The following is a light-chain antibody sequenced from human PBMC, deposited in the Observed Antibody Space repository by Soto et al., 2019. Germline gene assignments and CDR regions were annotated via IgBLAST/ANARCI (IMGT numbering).Light chain of an antibody. Sequence: EIVLTQSPGTLSLSPGERATLSCRASQSVSSSYLAWYQQKPGQAPRLLIYGASSWATGIPYRFSGSGSGTDFTLTISRLEPEDFAVYYCQQYGSSPQTFGQGTKVEIK. V-gene: IGKV3-20*01. CDR2: GAS. CDR3: QQYGSSPQT. J-gene: IGKJ1*01. CDR1: QSVSSSY.